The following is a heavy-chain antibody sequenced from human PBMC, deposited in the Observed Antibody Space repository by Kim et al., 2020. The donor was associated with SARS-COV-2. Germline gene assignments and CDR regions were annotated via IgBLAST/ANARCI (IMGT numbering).Heavy chain of an antibody. D-gene: IGHD3-22*01. CDR3: ARDNYYDSSGYCAFDI. V-gene: IGHV3-21*01. J-gene: IGHJ3*02. CDR2: ISSSSSYI. Sequence: GGSLRLSCAASGFTFSSYSMNWVRQAPGKGLEWVSSISSSSSYIYYADSVKGRFTISRDNAKNSLYLQMNSLRAEDTAVYYCARDNYYDSSGYCAFDIWGQGTMVTVSS. CDR1: GFTFSSYS.